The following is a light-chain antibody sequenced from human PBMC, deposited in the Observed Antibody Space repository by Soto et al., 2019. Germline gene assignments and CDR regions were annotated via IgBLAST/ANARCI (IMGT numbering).Light chain of an antibody. Sequence: DIVMTQSPDSLAVSLGERATINCKSSQSALYRSNNKNYLTWYQQKPGQPPKLLIYWASTRESGVPDRFSRSGSGKDFTLAISSLQAEDVAVYYGQQYYSSPWTCGQGPEVEVK. J-gene: IGKJ1*01. CDR1: QSALYRSNNKNY. CDR2: WAS. CDR3: QQYYSSPWT. V-gene: IGKV4-1*01.